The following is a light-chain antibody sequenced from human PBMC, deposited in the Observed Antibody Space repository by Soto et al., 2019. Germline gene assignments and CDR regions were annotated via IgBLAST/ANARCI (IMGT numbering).Light chain of an antibody. CDR2: DAS. CDR3: QQRKYWPPIT. Sequence: PGERATLSCRASQSVEKYLAWYQQKPGQAPRLLIYDASNRATGIPARFSGSGSGTDFTLTISSLEPEDFAVYYCQQRKYWPPITFGQGTRLEIK. V-gene: IGKV3-11*01. J-gene: IGKJ5*01. CDR1: QSVEKY.